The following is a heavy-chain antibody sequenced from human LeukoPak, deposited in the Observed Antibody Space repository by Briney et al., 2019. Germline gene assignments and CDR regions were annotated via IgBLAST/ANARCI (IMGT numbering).Heavy chain of an antibody. V-gene: IGHV4-4*02. CDR3: AREGGPYRPLDY. CDR2: VNLQGST. Sequence: SGTLSLTCGVSGGSITNTNYWTWVRQPPGKGLEWIGEVNLQGSTNYNPSLMGRVAIAVDTSENHISLQLTSVTAADTAVYYCAREGGPYRPLDYSCQGTLLTVSS. CDR1: GGSITNTNY. J-gene: IGHJ4*02.